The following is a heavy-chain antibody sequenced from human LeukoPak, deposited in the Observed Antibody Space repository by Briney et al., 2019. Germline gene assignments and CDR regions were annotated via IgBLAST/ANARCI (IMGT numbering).Heavy chain of an antibody. CDR3: ARAYSSGRNWFDP. CDR1: GGSFSGYY. Sequence: SETLSLTCAVYGGSFSGYYWSWIRQPPGKGLEWIGEINHSGSTNYNPSLKSRVTISVDTSKNQFPLKLSSVTAADTAVYYCARAYSSGRNWFDPWGQGTLVTVSS. D-gene: IGHD6-19*01. V-gene: IGHV4-34*01. CDR2: INHSGST. J-gene: IGHJ5*02.